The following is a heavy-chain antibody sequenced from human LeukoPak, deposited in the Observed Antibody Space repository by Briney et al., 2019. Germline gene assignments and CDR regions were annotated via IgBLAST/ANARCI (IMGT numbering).Heavy chain of an antibody. CDR2: IYYSGST. Sequence: SETLSLTCTVSGGSISTYYWSWIRQPPGKGLEWIGYIYYSGSTVYNPSLKSRVTMSVDTSKNQFSLRLSSVTTADTAVYYCARVGSYNFDYWGQGTLVTVSS. CDR3: ARVGSYNFDY. J-gene: IGHJ4*02. V-gene: IGHV4-59*01. CDR1: GGSISTYY. D-gene: IGHD3-10*01.